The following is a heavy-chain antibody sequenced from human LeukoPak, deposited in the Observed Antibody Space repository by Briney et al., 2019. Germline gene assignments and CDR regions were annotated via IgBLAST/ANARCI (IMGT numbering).Heavy chain of an antibody. CDR2: ISSSGNT. J-gene: IGHJ4*02. Sequence: TGGSLRLSCAASGFTFSRSAMTWVRQTPGKGLDWVSSISSSGNTYYADSVKGRFTISRDNSKNMLYLKMNSLRAEDTAVYYCVKGSISEDGPDFWGQGPLVPVSS. V-gene: IGHV3-23*01. CDR1: GFTFSRSA. D-gene: IGHD6-13*01. CDR3: VKGSISEDGPDF.